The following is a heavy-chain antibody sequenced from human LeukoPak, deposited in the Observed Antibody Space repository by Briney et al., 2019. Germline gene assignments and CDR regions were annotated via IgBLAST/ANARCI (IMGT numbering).Heavy chain of an antibody. Sequence: GRSLRLSCAASGFTFSSYGMHWVRQAPGKGLEWVAVISYDGSNNYYADSVKGRFTISRDNSKNTLYLQMNSLRAEDTAVYYCAKTDSSSWYYCYYGMDVWGQGTTVTVSS. J-gene: IGHJ6*02. CDR1: GFTFSSYG. V-gene: IGHV3-30*18. CDR2: ISYDGSNN. CDR3: AKTDSSSWYYCYYGMDV. D-gene: IGHD6-13*01.